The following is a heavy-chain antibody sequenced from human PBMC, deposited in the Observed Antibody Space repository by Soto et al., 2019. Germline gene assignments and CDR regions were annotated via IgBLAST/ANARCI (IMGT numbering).Heavy chain of an antibody. V-gene: IGHV4-59*01. CDR2: ISYIGST. J-gene: IGHJ3*02. CDR1: GGSISSYY. Sequence: SETLSLTCTVSGGSISSYYWSWIRQPPGKGLEWIGYISYIGSTNYNPSLKSRVTISADTSKNHFSLSLRSVTAADTAVYYCARSNTPDAFDIWGRGTMVTVSS. CDR3: ARSNTPDAFDI. D-gene: IGHD1-26*01.